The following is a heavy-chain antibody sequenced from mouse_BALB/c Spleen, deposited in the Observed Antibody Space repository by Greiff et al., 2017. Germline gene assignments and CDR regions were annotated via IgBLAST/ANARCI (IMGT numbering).Heavy chain of an antibody. Sequence: VQLQQSGTVLARPGASVKMSCKASGYTFTSYWMHWVKQRPGQGLEWIGAIYPGNSDTSYNQKFKGKAKLTAVTSTSTAYMELSSLTNEDSAVYYCTRSYYRDSGAMDYWGQGTSVTVSS. J-gene: IGHJ4*01. CDR2: IYPGNSDT. CDR1: GYTFTSYW. V-gene: IGHV1-5*01. D-gene: IGHD2-14*01. CDR3: TRSYYRDSGAMDY.